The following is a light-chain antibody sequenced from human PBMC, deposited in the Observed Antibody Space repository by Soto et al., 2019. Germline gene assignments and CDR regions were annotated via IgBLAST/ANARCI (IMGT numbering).Light chain of an antibody. Sequence: EIVLTQSPGTLSLSPGDRATLSCRASQSVSSNFLAWYQQKPGQAPRLLIYGASIRATGIPDRFSGSGSGTYFTLTIRRLDHEDFAMYCCHQDGSAPRTLGQGTKVEIQ. J-gene: IGKJ1*01. CDR1: QSVSSNF. V-gene: IGKV3-20*01. CDR3: HQDGSAPRT. CDR2: GAS.